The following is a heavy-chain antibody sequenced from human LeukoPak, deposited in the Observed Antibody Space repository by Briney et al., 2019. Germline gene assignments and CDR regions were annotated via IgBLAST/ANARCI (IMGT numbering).Heavy chain of an antibody. CDR2: INHSGST. CDR3: ARRSPNRYCSSTSCYSKYWYFDL. V-gene: IGHV4-34*01. CDR1: GGSFSGYY. J-gene: IGHJ2*01. Sequence: SETLSLTCAVYGGSFSGYYWSWIRQPPGKGLEWIGEINHSGSTNYNPSLKSRVTVSLDTSKNQFSLKLSSVTAADTAVYYCARRSPNRYCSSTSCYSKYWYFDLWGRGTLVTVSS. D-gene: IGHD2-2*01.